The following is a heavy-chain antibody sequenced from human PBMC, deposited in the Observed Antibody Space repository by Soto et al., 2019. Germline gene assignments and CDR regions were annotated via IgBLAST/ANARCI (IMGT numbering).Heavy chain of an antibody. D-gene: IGHD3-16*01. CDR1: GFTFSSYA. CDR2: ISGSGGST. Sequence: PGGSLRLSCAASGFTFSSYAMSWVRQAPGKGLEWVSAISGSGGSTYYADSVKGRFTISRDNSKNTLYLQMNSLRAEDRAVYFCGKAGGDYVWGVSVGMDVGGQGTTVPVSS. J-gene: IGHJ6*02. V-gene: IGHV3-23*01. CDR3: GKAGGDYVWGVSVGMDV.